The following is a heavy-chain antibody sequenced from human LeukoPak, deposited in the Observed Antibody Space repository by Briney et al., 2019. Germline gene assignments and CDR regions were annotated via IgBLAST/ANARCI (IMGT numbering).Heavy chain of an antibody. D-gene: IGHD1-7*01. CDR3: ARHGGSWNYRHYYMDV. J-gene: IGHJ6*03. CDR2: IYPGDSDT. V-gene: IGHV5-51*01. CDR1: GYTFTNYW. Sequence: GESLKISCRASGYTFTNYWIGWVRQTPGKGLEWMGIIYPGDSDTKYSPSFQGQVTISADKSISTAYLQWSTLKASDTAMYYCARHGGSWNYRHYYMDVWGKGTTVTVSS.